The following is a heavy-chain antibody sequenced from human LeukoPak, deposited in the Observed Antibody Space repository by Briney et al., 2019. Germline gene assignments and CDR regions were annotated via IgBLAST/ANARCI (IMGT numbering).Heavy chain of an antibody. CDR2: IKQDGSEK. V-gene: IGHV3-7*01. CDR3: ATSQSPYYFDY. Sequence: GGSLRLSCAASGFTFSSYWMSWVRQAPGKGLEWVANIKQDGSEKYYVDSVKGRFTISRDNAKNSLYLQMNSLRAEDTAVYYCATSQSPYYFDYWGQGTLVTVSS. CDR1: GFTFSSYW. J-gene: IGHJ4*02.